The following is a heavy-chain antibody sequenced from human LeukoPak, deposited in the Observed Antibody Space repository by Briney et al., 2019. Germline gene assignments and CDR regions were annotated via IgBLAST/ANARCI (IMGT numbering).Heavy chain of an antibody. CDR3: ARGSGYYYSY. D-gene: IGHD3-22*01. J-gene: IGHJ4*02. CDR1: GGSISSYY. CDR2: IYTSGIT. V-gene: IGHV4-4*07. Sequence: EPSETLSLTCTVSGGSISSYYWSWIRQPAGKGQEWIGRIYTSGITNYNPSLKSRVTMSVDTSKNQFSLKLTSVTAADTAVYYCARGSGYYYSYWGQGTLVSVSS.